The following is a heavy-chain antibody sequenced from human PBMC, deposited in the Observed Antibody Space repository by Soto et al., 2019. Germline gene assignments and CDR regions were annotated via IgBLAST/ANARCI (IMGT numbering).Heavy chain of an antibody. Sequence: SETLSLTCTVSGGSISSGGYYWSWIRQHPGKGLEWIGYIYYSGSTYYNPSLKSRVTMSVDTSKNQFSLKLSSVTAADTAVYYCARRYYGDYVYFDYWGQGTLVTVSS. CDR3: ARRYYGDYVYFDY. CDR1: GGSISSGGYY. J-gene: IGHJ4*02. D-gene: IGHD4-17*01. V-gene: IGHV4-31*03. CDR2: IYYSGST.